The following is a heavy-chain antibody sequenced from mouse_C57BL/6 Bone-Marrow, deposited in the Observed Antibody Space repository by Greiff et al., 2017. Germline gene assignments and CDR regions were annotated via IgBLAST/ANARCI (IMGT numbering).Heavy chain of an antibody. CDR1: GFTFSSYA. CDR3: ARAGGGSSLYWYFDV. CDR2: ISDGGSYT. D-gene: IGHD1-1*01. Sequence: DVHLVESGGGLVKPGGSLKLSCAASGFTFSSYAMSWVRQTPEKRLEWVATISDGGSYTYYPDNVKGRFTISRDNAKNNLYLQMSHLKSEDTAMYYCARAGGGSSLYWYFDVWGTGTTVTVSS. J-gene: IGHJ1*03. V-gene: IGHV5-4*01.